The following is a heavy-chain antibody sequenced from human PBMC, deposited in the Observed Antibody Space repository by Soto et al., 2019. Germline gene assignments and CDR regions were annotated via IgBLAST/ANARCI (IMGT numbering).Heavy chain of an antibody. Sequence: QVQLVQSGAAVKKPGSSVKVSCKASGGTFSSYAISWVRQAPGQGLEWMGGIIPIFGTANYAQKFQGRVTITADESTSTAYMELSSLRSEDTAVYYCARESRDYVWGSYRTFDYWGQGTLVTVSS. J-gene: IGHJ4*02. CDR3: ARESRDYVWGSYRTFDY. CDR1: GGTFSSYA. CDR2: IIPIFGTA. D-gene: IGHD3-16*02. V-gene: IGHV1-69*01.